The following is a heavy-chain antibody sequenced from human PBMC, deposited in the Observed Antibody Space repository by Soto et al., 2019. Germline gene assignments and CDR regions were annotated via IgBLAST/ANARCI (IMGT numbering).Heavy chain of an antibody. CDR2: IDTYGSAT. V-gene: IGHV3-74*01. J-gene: IGHJ3*02. CDR3: VRVLKSLGWEKVVFDI. D-gene: IGHD6-19*01. CDR1: GFSLSGYW. Sequence: GGSLRLSCAASGFSLSGYWMHWVRQAPGKGLVWVSRIDTYGSATKYADSVEGRFSISKDNAENTLYLQMNNLRADDTAVYYWVRVLKSLGWEKVVFDIWGQGTMVTVSS.